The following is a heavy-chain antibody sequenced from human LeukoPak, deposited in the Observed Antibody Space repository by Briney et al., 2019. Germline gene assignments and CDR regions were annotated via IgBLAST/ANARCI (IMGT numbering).Heavy chain of an antibody. CDR1: GGSISSYY. CDR3: ARGLVGASHFDY. Sequence: SETLSLTCTVSGGSISSYYWTWIRQPPGKGLEWIGYIYYSGSTNYNPSLKSRVTMSVDTSKNQFSLKLSSVTAADTAVYYCARGLVGASHFDYWGQGTLVTVSS. D-gene: IGHD1-26*01. V-gene: IGHV4-59*12. CDR2: IYYSGST. J-gene: IGHJ4*02.